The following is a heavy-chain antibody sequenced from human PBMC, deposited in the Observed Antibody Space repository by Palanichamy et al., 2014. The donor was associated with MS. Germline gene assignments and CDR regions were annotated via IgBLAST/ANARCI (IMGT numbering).Heavy chain of an antibody. V-gene: IGHV3-7*04. Sequence: EVQLVESGGALVQPGGSPRLSCAASGFNFGRFWMTWVRQAPGKGLEWVANIRGDGSQINFVDSVKGRFTISRDNAKNSLYLQMDSLRVEDTALYYCARDSNYADANRHFYDTFDIWGQGTMVTVSS. D-gene: IGHD5-24*01. CDR1: GFNFGRFW. CDR2: IRGDGSQI. J-gene: IGHJ3*02. CDR3: ARDSNYADANRHFYDTFDI.